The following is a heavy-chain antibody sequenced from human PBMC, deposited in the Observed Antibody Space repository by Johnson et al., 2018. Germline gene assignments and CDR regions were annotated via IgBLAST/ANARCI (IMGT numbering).Heavy chain of an antibody. CDR3: SKEATAVTVYYYYMDV. J-gene: IGHJ6*03. V-gene: IGHV3-30-3*01. Sequence: QVQLVQSGGGVVQPGGSLRLSCAASGFTFSSYAMHWVRQAPGKGLEWVALISYDGSNKYYADSVKGRFTISRDHSKNTLYLQRNSLRAEDTAVYYCSKEATAVTVYYYYMDVWGKGTTVTVSS. D-gene: IGHD5-18*01. CDR2: ISYDGSNK. CDR1: GFTFSSYA.